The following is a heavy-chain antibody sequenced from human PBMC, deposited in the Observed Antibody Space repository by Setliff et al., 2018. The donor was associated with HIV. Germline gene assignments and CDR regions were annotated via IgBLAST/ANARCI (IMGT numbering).Heavy chain of an antibody. CDR1: GGTFSTYA. J-gene: IGHJ4*02. CDR3: TRDRVPKRGYTYREPDFDS. CDR2: INVVNGNT. Sequence: ASVKVSCKASGGTFSTYAVSWMRRAPGQGLEWMGWINVVNGNTKYSQKFQDRVTISRDTSASTGYMELSRLRSEDTAVYYCTRDRVPKRGYTYREPDFDSWGQGTLVTVSS. D-gene: IGHD5-12*01. V-gene: IGHV1-3*01.